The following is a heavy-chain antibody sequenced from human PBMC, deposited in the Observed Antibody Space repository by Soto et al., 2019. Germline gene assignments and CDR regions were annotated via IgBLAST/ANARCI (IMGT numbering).Heavy chain of an antibody. Sequence: PGGSLRLSCVASGFTLNTDAMSWVRQTPGKGLEWIGYIYYSGSTNYNPSLKSRVTISVDTSKNQFSLKLSSVTAADTAVYYCARAKAPLYSSSWYWFDPWGQGTLVTVSS. CDR3: ARAKAPLYSSSWYWFDP. D-gene: IGHD6-13*01. V-gene: IGHV4-59*08. CDR1: GFTLNTDA. CDR2: IYYSGST. J-gene: IGHJ5*02.